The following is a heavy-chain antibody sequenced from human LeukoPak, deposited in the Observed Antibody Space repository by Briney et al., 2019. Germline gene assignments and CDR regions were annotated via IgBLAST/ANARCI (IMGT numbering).Heavy chain of an antibody. J-gene: IGHJ5*02. CDR2: ISSSSSYI. D-gene: IGHD2-2*01. V-gene: IGHV3-21*01. CDR3: ARDLADCSSTSCYDWFDP. Sequence: PGGSLRLSCAASGFTFSSYSMNWVRQAPGKGLEWVSSISSSSSYIYYADSVKGRFTISRDNAKNSLYLQMNSLRAEGTAVYYCARDLADCSSTSCYDWFDPWGQGTLVTVSS. CDR1: GFTFSSYS.